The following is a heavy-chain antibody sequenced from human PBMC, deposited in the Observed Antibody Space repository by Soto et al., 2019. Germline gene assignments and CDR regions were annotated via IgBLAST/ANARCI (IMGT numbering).Heavy chain of an antibody. CDR3: AGKKGEYCSYGVWSGFDP. V-gene: IGHV1-69*01. Sequence: QVQPVQSGAEVKKPGSSVKVSCKASGGTFSSYGISWVRQAPGQGLEWMGGIIPIFGTANYAQKFQGRVTITAEGSTSTGYRGLGRLRAEGPAVFYCAGKKGEYCSYGVWSGFDPWGQGTLVTVSS. CDR1: GGTFSSYG. D-gene: IGHD2-8*01. CDR2: IIPIFGTA. J-gene: IGHJ5*02.